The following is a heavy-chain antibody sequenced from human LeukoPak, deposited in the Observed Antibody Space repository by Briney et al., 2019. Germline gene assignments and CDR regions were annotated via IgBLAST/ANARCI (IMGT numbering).Heavy chain of an antibody. CDR1: GGSISSYY. Sequence: ETLSLTCTVSGGSISSYYRSWIRQPPGKGLEWIGYIYYSGTTNYNPSLKSRVTISADMSKNDFSLRLSSVTAADTAVCYCARGGYSSGFYYFDYWGQGILVTVSS. J-gene: IGHJ4*02. CDR2: IYYSGTT. V-gene: IGHV4-59*08. D-gene: IGHD2-15*01. CDR3: ARGGYSSGFYYFDY.